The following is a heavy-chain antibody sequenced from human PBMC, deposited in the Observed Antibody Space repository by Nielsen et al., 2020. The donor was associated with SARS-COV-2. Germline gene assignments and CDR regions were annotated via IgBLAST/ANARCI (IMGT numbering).Heavy chain of an antibody. J-gene: IGHJ4*02. CDR3: ARDTSGALY. V-gene: IGHV3-33*01. CDR2: IWYDGSNK. Sequence: GESLKISCAAFGFTFSSYGMHWVRQAPGKGLEWVAVIWYDGSNKYYADSVKGRFTISRDNSKNTLYLQMNSLRAEDTAVYYCARDTSGALYWGQGTLVTVSS. D-gene: IGHD4-17*01. CDR1: GFTFSSYG.